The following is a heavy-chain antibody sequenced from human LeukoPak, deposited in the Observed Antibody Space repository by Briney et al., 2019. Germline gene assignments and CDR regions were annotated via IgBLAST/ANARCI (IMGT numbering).Heavy chain of an antibody. V-gene: IGHV3-48*04. D-gene: IGHD5-24*01. Sequence: GGSLRLSCAASGLPLSSYSMNWARQAPGKGREWGSTIISSSSTFYYADSVKGRFTISRDNAKNSLYLQMNSLRAEDTAVYYCARGWAEQGYMDVWGKGTTVTVSS. CDR3: ARGWAEQGYMDV. J-gene: IGHJ6*03. CDR1: GLPLSSYS. CDR2: IISSSSTF.